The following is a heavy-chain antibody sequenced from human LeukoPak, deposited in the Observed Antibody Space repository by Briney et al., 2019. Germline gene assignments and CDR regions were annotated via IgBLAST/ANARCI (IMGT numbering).Heavy chain of an antibody. V-gene: IGHV1-69*05. CDR3: ARGPYCGGDCYQYYFDY. D-gene: IGHD2-21*02. CDR2: IIPIFGTA. CDR1: GGTFSSYA. Sequence: SVKVSCKASGGTFSSYAISWVRQAPGQGLEWMGGIIPIFGTANYAQKFQGRVTITTDGSTSTAYMELSSLRSEDTAVYYCARGPYCGGDCYQYYFDYWGQGTLVTVSS. J-gene: IGHJ4*02.